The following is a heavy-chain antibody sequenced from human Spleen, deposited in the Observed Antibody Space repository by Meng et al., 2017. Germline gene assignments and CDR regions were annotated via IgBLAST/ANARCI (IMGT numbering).Heavy chain of an antibody. CDR2: IYHRGST. CDR3: ASGPRGPDQMYYFDY. Sequence: QLQASGLGCVTPAGTRSLTLAVVGGSVISRNCWSWVRQPPGKGLGWLGEIYHRGSTNYNPSLKSRVTISVDKSKNQFSLKLSSVTAADTAVYYCASGPRGPDQMYYFDYWGQGTLVTVSS. J-gene: IGHJ4*02. V-gene: IGHV4-4*02. D-gene: IGHD1-14*01. CDR1: GGSVISRNC.